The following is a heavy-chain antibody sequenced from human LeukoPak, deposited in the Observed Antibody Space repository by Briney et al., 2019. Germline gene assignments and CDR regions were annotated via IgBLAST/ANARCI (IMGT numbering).Heavy chain of an antibody. V-gene: IGHV1-46*01. Sequence: ASVKVSCKASGYTFTSYHMHWVQQAPGQGLEWMGIINPSGGTTNYAQKFRGGVTMTTDTSTSTAYMELRSLRSDDTAVYYCARAGPYSSGWLRSGYYYYYMDVWGKGTTVTVSS. CDR1: GYTFTSYH. D-gene: IGHD6-19*01. CDR3: ARAGPYSSGWLRSGYYYYYMDV. J-gene: IGHJ6*03. CDR2: INPSGGTT.